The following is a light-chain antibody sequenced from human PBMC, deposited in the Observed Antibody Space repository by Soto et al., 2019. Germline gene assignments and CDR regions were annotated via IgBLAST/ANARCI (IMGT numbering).Light chain of an antibody. V-gene: IGLV1-40*01. CDR2: GNT. CDR3: QSFDSSLRGWV. J-gene: IGLJ2*01. CDR1: SSNIGAGHD. Sequence: QSVLTQPPSVAGAPGQRITISCTGSSSNIGAGHDVHWYQQRPGTAPRLLIYGNTNRPSGVPDRFAASQSGTSASLAITGLQAEDEADFYCQSFDSSLRGWVFGGGTQLTVL.